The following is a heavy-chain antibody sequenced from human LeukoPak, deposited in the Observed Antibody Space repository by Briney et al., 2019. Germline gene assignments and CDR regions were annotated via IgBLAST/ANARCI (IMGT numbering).Heavy chain of an antibody. CDR2: IYGGDAT. V-gene: IGHV3-53*01. Sequence: GGSLRLSCAVSGFTVSSGCMSWVRQAPGKGLEWVPYIYGGDATYYADSVKGRFTISRDTSKNTLYLQMNSLRAEDTAVYYCARDGGSGTVGGAGADYYYGMDVWGQGTTVSVS. CDR3: ARDGGSGTVGGAGADYYYGMDV. J-gene: IGHJ6*02. D-gene: IGHD1-26*01. CDR1: GFTVSSGC.